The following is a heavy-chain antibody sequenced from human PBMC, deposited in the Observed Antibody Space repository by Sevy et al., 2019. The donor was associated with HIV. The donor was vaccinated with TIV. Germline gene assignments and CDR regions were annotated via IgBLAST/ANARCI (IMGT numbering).Heavy chain of an antibody. CDR2: ISSNGGST. Sequence: GGSLRLSCSASGFTFSSYAMHWVRQAPGKGLEYVSAISSNGGSTYYADSVKGRFTISRDNSKNTLYLQMSSLRAEDTASDYYVKASGYSGYDLYYYYYGMDVWGQGTTVTVSS. CDR1: GFTFSSYA. J-gene: IGHJ6*02. D-gene: IGHD5-12*01. CDR3: VKASGYSGYDLYYYYYGMDV. V-gene: IGHV3-64D*06.